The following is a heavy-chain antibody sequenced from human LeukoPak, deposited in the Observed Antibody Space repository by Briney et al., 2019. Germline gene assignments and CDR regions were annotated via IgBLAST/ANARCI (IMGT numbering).Heavy chain of an antibody. V-gene: IGHV3-23*01. D-gene: IGHD6-13*01. CDR1: GFTFSNFP. Sequence: PGRSLRLSCAASGFTFSNFPMSWVRQAPGKGLEGVSAISGSGGSKYYADSVKGRFTISRDNSKNTLDLQMNSLRAEDTAVYYCAKRGSRDFDYWGQGTLVTVSS. CDR3: AKRGSRDFDY. CDR2: ISGSGGSK. J-gene: IGHJ4*02.